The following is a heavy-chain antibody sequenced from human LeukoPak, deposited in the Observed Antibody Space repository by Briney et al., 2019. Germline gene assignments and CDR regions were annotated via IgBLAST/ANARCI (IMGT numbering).Heavy chain of an antibody. CDR1: GGAFSSYA. CDR3: ARDQYSSSSSDY. D-gene: IGHD6-6*01. V-gene: IGHV1-69*04. CDR2: IIPILDIA. Sequence: SVKVSCKASGGAFSSYAISWVRQAPGQGLEWMGRIIPILDIANYAQKFQGRVTITADKSTSTAYKELSSLRSEDTAVYYCARDQYSSSSSDYWGQGTLVTVSS. J-gene: IGHJ4*02.